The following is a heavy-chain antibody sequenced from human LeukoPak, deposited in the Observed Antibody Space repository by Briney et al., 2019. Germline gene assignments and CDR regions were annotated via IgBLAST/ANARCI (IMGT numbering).Heavy chain of an antibody. V-gene: IGHV5-51*01. CDR3: ARRQGWELPN. CDR1: GYRFTSNW. D-gene: IGHD1-26*01. CDR2: IYPGDSDT. Sequence: GESLKISCKGSGYRFTSNWIGWVRQMPGKGLEWMGIIYPGDSDTRYSPSFQGQVTISADKSISTAYLQWNSLKASDTGKYYCARRQGWELPNWAQGTVVTVFS. J-gene: IGHJ4*02.